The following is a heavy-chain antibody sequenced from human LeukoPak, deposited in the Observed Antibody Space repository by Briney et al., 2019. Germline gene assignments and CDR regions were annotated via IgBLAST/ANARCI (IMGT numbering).Heavy chain of an antibody. D-gene: IGHD5-24*01. V-gene: IGHV3-74*01. Sequence: GGSLRLSCAASGFSFSSYWMHWVRQAPGKGLVWVARISPDGSSALSADSVRGRFTISRDNSENTLYLQMKSLRAEDTAVYYCARGDGYNFFDYWGQGTLVTVSS. CDR3: ARGDGYNFFDY. CDR1: GFSFSSYW. CDR2: ISPDGSSA. J-gene: IGHJ4*02.